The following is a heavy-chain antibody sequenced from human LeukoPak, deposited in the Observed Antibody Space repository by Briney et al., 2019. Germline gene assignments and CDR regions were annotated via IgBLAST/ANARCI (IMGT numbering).Heavy chain of an antibody. J-gene: IGHJ4*02. D-gene: IGHD4/OR15-4a*01. Sequence: GGSLRLSCAASGFTFSSYTMNWVRPAPGKGLEWGSSIIDSSGNKYYADSVKGRFTTSKDNATNSLYLHMNSLRAEDTAVCSCTSGLTTAYYWGQGTLVTVSS. CDR3: TSGLTTAYY. CDR1: GFTFSSYT. V-gene: IGHV3-21*01. CDR2: IIDSSGNK.